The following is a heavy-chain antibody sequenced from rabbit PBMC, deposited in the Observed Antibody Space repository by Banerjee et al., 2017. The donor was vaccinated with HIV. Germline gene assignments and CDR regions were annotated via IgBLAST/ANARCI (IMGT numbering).Heavy chain of an antibody. CDR3: ARLGWIGVEFNL. CDR2: IVIANGGT. CDR1: GFSFSSGYW. D-gene: IGHD4-1*01. J-gene: IGHJ4*01. V-gene: IGHV1S45*01. Sequence: QEQLVESGGGLVQPEGSLTLTCTASGFSFSSGYWMCWVRQAPGKGLEWIACIVIANGGTWYASWAKGRFTISKTSSTTVTLQMTSLTAADTATYFCARLGWIGVEFNLWGPGTLVTVS.